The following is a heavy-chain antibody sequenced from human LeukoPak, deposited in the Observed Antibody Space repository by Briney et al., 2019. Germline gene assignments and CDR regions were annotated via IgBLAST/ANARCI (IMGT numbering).Heavy chain of an antibody. CDR1: GGTFSSYA. V-gene: IGHV1-18*01. Sequence: ASVKVSCKAAGGTFSSYAISCVRQDPGQGLEWMGWISAYNGNTNYARKLQGRVTMTTETSTSTAYMAPRSLRSDDRAVYYCARDHRTMIAGGDLNYWGQGTLVTVSS. J-gene: IGHJ4*02. CDR2: ISAYNGNT. CDR3: ARDHRTMIAGGDLNY. D-gene: IGHD3-22*01.